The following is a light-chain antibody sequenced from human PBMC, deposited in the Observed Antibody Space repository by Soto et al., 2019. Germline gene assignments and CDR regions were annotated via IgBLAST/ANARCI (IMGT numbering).Light chain of an antibody. CDR2: EVS. Sequence: QSALTQPASVSGSPGQSITISCTGTSSDVGGYNYVSWYQQHPGKAPKLMIYEVSNRPSRVSNRFSGSKSGNTASLTISGLQTEVEADYYGSSYTRSSTSYVFGTGTKLTVL. V-gene: IGLV2-14*01. CDR3: SSYTRSSTSYV. CDR1: SSDVGGYNY. J-gene: IGLJ1*01.